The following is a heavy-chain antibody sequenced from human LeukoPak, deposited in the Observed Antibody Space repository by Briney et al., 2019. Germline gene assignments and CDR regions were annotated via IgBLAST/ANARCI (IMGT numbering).Heavy chain of an antibody. V-gene: IGHV3-23*01. Sequence: SLGSLRLSCAPSGFTFSSYATSWIPHAPGKGVEWVSAISASGGSTNYADSVKGRFTISRDNSKNTLYLQMNRLRAEDTAVYYCAKVDSGYSYGSVDYWGQGTLVTVSS. CDR2: ISASGGST. CDR3: AKVDSGYSYGSVDY. J-gene: IGHJ4*02. CDR1: GFTFSSYA. D-gene: IGHD5-18*01.